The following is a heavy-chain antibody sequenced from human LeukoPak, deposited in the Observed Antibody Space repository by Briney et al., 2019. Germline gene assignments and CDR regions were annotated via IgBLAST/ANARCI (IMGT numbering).Heavy chain of an antibody. CDR3: ARRTILGAFDI. V-gene: IGHV5-51*01. D-gene: IGHD2-8*01. Sequence: GESLKISCKGSGYGFTSHWISWVRQMPGRGLEWMGIIWPGDSDTTYSPSFKGQVTISVDRSITTAYLEWSSLKASDTAMYYCARRTILGAFDIWGQGTMVTVSS. CDR1: GYGFTSHW. J-gene: IGHJ3*02. CDR2: IWPGDSDT.